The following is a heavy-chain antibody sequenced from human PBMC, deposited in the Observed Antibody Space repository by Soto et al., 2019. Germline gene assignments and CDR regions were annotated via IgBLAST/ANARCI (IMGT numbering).Heavy chain of an antibody. V-gene: IGHV4-30-2*01. D-gene: IGHD2-2*01. CDR2: IYQSGST. J-gene: IGHJ6*02. Sequence: SETLSLTCAVSGGSINSGGYFWSWVRQPTGKGMEWIGYIYQSGSTFYNLSLKSRVTISLDRSKNQFSLNVRSVTAADAAVYYCARVCSSTICFHAEDVWGPGTTVT. CDR3: ARVCSSTICFHAEDV. CDR1: GGSINSGGYF.